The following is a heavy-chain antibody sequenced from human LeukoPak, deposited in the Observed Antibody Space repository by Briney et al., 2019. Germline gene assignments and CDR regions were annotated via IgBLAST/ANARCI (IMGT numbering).Heavy chain of an antibody. V-gene: IGHV3-33*01. J-gene: IGHJ4*02. CDR2: IWYDGSNK. Sequence: GGSLRLSCAASGFTFGSYGMNWVRQAPGKGLEWVAVIWYDGSNKYYADSVKGRFTISRDNSKKTVSLQMNSLRAEDTAVYYCARLGSEWSYDYWGQGTLVTVSS. CDR1: GFTFGSYG. D-gene: IGHD3-3*01. CDR3: ARLGSEWSYDY.